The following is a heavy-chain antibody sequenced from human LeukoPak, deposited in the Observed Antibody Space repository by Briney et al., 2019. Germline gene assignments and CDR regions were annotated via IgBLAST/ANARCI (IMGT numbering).Heavy chain of an antibody. V-gene: IGHV4-39*01. CDR3: ARLGDIVVVPALFDY. CDR1: GGSISSSSYY. J-gene: IGHJ4*02. CDR2: IYYSGST. Sequence: PSETLSLTCTVSGGSISSSSYYWGWIRQPPGKGLEWIGSIYYSGSTYYNPSLKSRVTISVDTSKNQFSLKLSSVTAADTAVYYCARLGDIVVVPALFDYWGQGTLVTVSS. D-gene: IGHD2-2*01.